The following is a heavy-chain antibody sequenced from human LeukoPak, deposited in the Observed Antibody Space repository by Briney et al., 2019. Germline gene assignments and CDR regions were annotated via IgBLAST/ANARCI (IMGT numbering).Heavy chain of an antibody. V-gene: IGHV4-34*01. CDR1: GGSFSGYY. J-gene: IGHJ6*03. Sequence: SETLSLTCAVYGGSFSGYYWSWIRQPPGKGLEWIGEINHSGSSNYSPSLNSRVSMSLDTSENQFSLQLSSVTAADTAVYHCARLGRWFGQFYMDVWGKGTTVTISS. D-gene: IGHD3-10*01. CDR2: INHSGSS. CDR3: ARLGRWFGQFYMDV.